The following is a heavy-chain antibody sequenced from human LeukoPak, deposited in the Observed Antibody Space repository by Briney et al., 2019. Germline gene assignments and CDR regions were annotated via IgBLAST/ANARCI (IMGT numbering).Heavy chain of an antibody. CDR1: GFTFSDYY. Sequence: PGRSLRLSCAASGFTFSDYYMSWIRQAPGKGLEWVSYTSSSYDSTYHADSVKGRFTISRDNAKNSLYLQMNSLRSEDTAVYYCAREGDDNSSSWYSRRLNAFDIWGQGTMVTVSS. CDR2: TSSSYDST. J-gene: IGHJ3*02. D-gene: IGHD6-13*01. CDR3: AREGDDNSSSWYSRRLNAFDI. V-gene: IGHV3-11*01.